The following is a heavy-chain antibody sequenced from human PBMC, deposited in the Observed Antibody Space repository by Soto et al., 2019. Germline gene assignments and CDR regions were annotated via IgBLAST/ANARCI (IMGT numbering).Heavy chain of an antibody. CDR1: GFTFSSYA. CDR2: ISSNGGST. CDR3: GISSEENGDFNWYFEL. J-gene: IGHJ2*01. D-gene: IGHD2-21*01. V-gene: IGHV3-64D*09. Sequence: GGSLRLSCSASGFTFSSYAMHWVRQAPGKGLEYVSAISSNGGSTYYADSVKGRFTISRDNSKNTLYLQMSSLRAEDMYVYSCGISSEENGDFNWYFELWGRGTLVTVSS.